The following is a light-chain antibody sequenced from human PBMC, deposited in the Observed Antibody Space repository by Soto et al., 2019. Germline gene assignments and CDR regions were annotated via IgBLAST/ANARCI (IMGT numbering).Light chain of an antibody. CDR2: HVS. Sequence: QSVLTQPASVSGSPGQSITISCTGTSSDVGAYNYVSWYQQHPGRAPQLIIYHVSNRPSGVSNRFSGSKSDNTASLTISGLQAEDEAYYYCSSFTSSSSYFFGPGTKVTVL. CDR3: SSFTSSSSYF. J-gene: IGLJ1*01. V-gene: IGLV2-14*03. CDR1: SSDVGAYNY.